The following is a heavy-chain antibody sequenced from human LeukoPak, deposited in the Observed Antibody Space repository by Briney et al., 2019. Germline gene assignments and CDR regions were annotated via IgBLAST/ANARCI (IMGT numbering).Heavy chain of an antibody. V-gene: IGHV3-74*01. J-gene: IGHJ4*02. Sequence: GGSLRLSCAASGFTFSSNWLHWVRQAPGKGLVWVSRINTDGSSTSYADSVKGRFTISRDNAKNTLYLQMNSLRAEDTAVYYCARDLHRVAAEPLDYWGQGTLVTVSS. CDR3: ARDLHRVAAEPLDY. CDR1: GFTFSSNW. CDR2: INTDGSST. D-gene: IGHD6-25*01.